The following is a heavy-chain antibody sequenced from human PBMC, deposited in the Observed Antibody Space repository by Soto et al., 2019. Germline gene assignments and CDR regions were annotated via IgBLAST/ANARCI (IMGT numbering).Heavy chain of an antibody. D-gene: IGHD3-10*01. CDR1: GGSISSYY. CDR3: ARDKDGYNYYGSGSSMAYYYYGMDV. J-gene: IGHJ6*02. CDR2: IYYSGST. V-gene: IGHV4-59*01. Sequence: PSETLSLTCTVSGGSISSYYWSWIRQPPGKGLEWIGCIYYSGSTNYNPSLKSRVTISVDTSKNQFSLKLSSVTAADTAVYYCARDKDGYNYYGSGSSMAYYYYGMDVWGQGTTVTVSS.